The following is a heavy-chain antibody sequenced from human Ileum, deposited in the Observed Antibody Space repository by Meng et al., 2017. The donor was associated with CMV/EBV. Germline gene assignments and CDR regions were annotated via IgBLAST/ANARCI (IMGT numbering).Heavy chain of an antibody. CDR2: IYYSWST. J-gene: IGHJ4*02. V-gene: IGHV4-59*01. CDR1: GGSISSYY. D-gene: IGHD3-22*01. CDR3: ARAQHYYDSSESSFDY. Sequence: SETLSLTCTVSGGSISSYYWSWIRQPPGKGLEWIGYIYYSWSTNYNPSLKSRVTISVDTSKNQFSLKLSSVTAADTAVYYCARAQHYYDSSESSFDYWGQGTLVTVSS.